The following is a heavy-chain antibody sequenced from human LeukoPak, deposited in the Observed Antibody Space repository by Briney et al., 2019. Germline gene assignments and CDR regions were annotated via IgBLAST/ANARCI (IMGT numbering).Heavy chain of an antibody. V-gene: IGHV3-23*01. Sequence: GGSLRLSCAASGFTFSSYAMSWVRQAPGKGLEWVSAISGSGGSTYYADSVKGRFTISRDNSKNTLYLQVNSLRAEDTAVYYCAKSALWFGELFGPFDYWGQGTLVTVSS. D-gene: IGHD3-10*01. CDR1: GFTFSSYA. CDR3: AKSALWFGELFGPFDY. CDR2: ISGSGGST. J-gene: IGHJ4*02.